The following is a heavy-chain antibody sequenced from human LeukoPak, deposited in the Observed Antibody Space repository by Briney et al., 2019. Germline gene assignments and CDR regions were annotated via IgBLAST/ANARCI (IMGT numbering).Heavy chain of an antibody. J-gene: IGHJ4*02. CDR1: GGSISSSSYY. CDR3: ARKRGTSLFDY. Sequence: SETLSLTCTVSGGSISSSSYYWGWIRQPPGKGLEWIGSIYYSGSTYYNPSLKSRVTISVDTSKNQFSLKLSSVTAADTAVYYCARKRGTSLFDYWGQGTLVTVSS. CDR2: IYYSGST. D-gene: IGHD7-27*01. V-gene: IGHV4-39*07.